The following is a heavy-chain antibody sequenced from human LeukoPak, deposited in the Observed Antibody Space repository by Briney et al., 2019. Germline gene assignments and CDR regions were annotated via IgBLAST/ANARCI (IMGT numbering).Heavy chain of an antibody. CDR3: ARMGDITGITPHAFDI. J-gene: IGHJ3*02. CDR2: IYYSGST. V-gene: IGHV4-34*01. CDR1: GGSFSGYY. Sequence: PSETLSLTCAVYGGSFSGYYWSWIRQPPGKGLECIGSIYYSGSTYYNPSLKSRVTISVDTSKNQFSLKLSSVTAADTAVYYCARMGDITGITPHAFDIWGQGTMVTVSS. D-gene: IGHD1-7*01.